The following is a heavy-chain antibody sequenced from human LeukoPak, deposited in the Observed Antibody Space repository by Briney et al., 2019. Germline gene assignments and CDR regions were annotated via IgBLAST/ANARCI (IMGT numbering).Heavy chain of an antibody. D-gene: IGHD1-1*01. CDR1: GGSFSGYY. J-gene: IGHJ6*03. V-gene: IGHV4-34*01. CDR2: IDHIGST. Sequence: SETLSLTCAVYGGSFSGYYWSWIRQPPGKGLEWIGEIDHIGSTNYNPSLKSRVTISVDTSKNQFSLKLSSVTAADTAVYYCASQVRLERRYYYYSMDVWGRGTAVTVSS. CDR3: ASQVRLERRYYYYSMDV.